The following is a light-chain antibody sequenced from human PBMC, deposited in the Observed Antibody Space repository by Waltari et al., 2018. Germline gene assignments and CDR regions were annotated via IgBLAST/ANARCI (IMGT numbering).Light chain of an antibody. Sequence: QSVLTQPPSVSGAPGQRVTISCTGSSSNIGAGYDVNWYQLLPGTAPKLLIYGINNRPSGVPDRFSGSRSATSASLAISGLQAEDEAYYYCKSSDSTLYGVVFGGGTKLTVL. CDR2: GIN. CDR3: KSSDSTLYGVV. CDR1: SSNIGAGYD. V-gene: IGLV1-40*01. J-gene: IGLJ2*01.